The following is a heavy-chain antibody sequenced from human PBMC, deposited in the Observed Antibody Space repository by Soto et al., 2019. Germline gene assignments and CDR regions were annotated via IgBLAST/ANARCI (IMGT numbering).Heavy chain of an antibody. J-gene: IGHJ4*02. CDR2: ISSSSSYI. V-gene: IGHV3-21*01. D-gene: IGHD1-26*01. CDR1: GFTFSSYS. Sequence: PGGSLRLSCAASGFTFSSYSMNWVRQAPGTGLEWVSSISSSSSYIYYADSVKGRFTISRGNAKDSLYLQMNSLRAEDTAVYYCARGLGATTYYFDYWGQGTLVTVSS. CDR3: ARGLGATTYYFDY.